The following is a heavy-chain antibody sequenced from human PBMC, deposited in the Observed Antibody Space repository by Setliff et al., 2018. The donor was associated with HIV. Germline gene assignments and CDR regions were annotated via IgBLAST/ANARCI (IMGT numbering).Heavy chain of an antibody. V-gene: IGHV1-69*13. CDR2: IIPVFGTT. CDR1: GGTFSSYA. CDR3: ARGGVYYYDSSGWSMDY. D-gene: IGHD3-22*01. J-gene: IGHJ4*02. Sequence: SVKVSCKASGGTFSSYAISWVRQAPGQGLDWMGGIIPVFGTTNYAQKFQGRVMITADESTSTAYVELSSLRSEDTAVYYCARGGVYYYDSSGWSMDYWGQGTLVTVSS.